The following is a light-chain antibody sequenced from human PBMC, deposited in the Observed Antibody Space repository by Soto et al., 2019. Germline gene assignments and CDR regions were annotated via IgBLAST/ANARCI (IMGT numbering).Light chain of an antibody. Sequence: DIQMTQYPSTLSASVGDRVRITWLASQSISSWLAWYQQKPGKAPKLLIYKASSLESGVPSRFRGTGSGTEFTLTLSSLQPYDFATYYCQQYNSYRLTFGVGTEVDI. CDR3: QQYNSYRLT. CDR2: KAS. V-gene: IGKV1-5*03. J-gene: IGKJ4*01. CDR1: QSISSW.